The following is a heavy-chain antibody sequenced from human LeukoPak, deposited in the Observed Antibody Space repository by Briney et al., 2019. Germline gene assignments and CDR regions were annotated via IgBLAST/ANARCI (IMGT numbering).Heavy chain of an antibody. J-gene: IGHJ5*02. CDR3: ARMGGYGSGSYLNWFDP. D-gene: IGHD3-10*01. V-gene: IGHV3-48*03. Sequence: PGGSLRLSCAASGFTFSSYEMNWVRQAPGKGLEWVSYISSSGSTIYYADSVKGRFTISRDNSKNTLYLQMNSLRAEDTAVYYCARMGGYGSGSYLNWFDPWGQGTLVTVSS. CDR1: GFTFSSYE. CDR2: ISSSGSTI.